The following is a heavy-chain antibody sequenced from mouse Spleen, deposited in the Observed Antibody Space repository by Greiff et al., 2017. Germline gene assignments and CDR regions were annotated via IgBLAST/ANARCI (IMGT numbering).Heavy chain of an antibody. J-gene: IGHJ4*01. CDR3: ARRDLLWPYAMDY. D-gene: IGHD2-1*01. CDR1: GYTFTDYY. Sequence: QVQLQQSGAELVRPGASVKLSCKASGYTFTDYYINWVKQRPGQGLEWIARIYPGSGNTYYNEKFKGKATLTAEKSSSTAYMQLSSLTSEDSAVYFCARRDLLWPYAMDYWGQGTSVTVSS. CDR2: IYPGSGNT. V-gene: IGHV1-76*01.